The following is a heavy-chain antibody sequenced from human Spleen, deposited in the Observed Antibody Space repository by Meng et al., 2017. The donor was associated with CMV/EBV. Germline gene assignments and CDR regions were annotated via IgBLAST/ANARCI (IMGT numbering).Heavy chain of an antibody. Sequence: LTCTVSGGSISRGASYWSWVRQPPGKGLECIGYIYYSGSTYYNPSLKSRLTISLDTSKNQFSLKLSSVTAADTAVYYCATLYEGFDPWGQGTLVTVSS. V-gene: IGHV4-30-4*08. J-gene: IGHJ5*02. CDR1: GGSISRGASY. CDR2: IYYSGST. CDR3: ATLYEGFDP. D-gene: IGHD3-16*01.